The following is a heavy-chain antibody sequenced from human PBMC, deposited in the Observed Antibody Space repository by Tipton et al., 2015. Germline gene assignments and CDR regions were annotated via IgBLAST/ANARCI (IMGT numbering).Heavy chain of an antibody. D-gene: IGHD3-3*01. Sequence: TLSLTCTVSGGSISSGSYYWSWIRQPAGKGLEWIGRIYTSGSTNYNPPLKSRVTISVDTSKNQFSLKLSSVTAADTAVYYCARESLLNYDFGYWGQGTLVTVSS. V-gene: IGHV4-61*02. CDR3: ARESLLNYDFGY. CDR2: IYTSGST. CDR1: GGSISSGSYY. J-gene: IGHJ4*02.